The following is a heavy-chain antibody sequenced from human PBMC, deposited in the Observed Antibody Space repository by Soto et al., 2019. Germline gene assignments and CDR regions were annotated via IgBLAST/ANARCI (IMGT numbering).Heavy chain of an antibody. D-gene: IGHD4-4*01. V-gene: IGHV3-11*05. CDR2: ISSSGSYT. CDR3: ASLNCPMTTIEYIEH. CDR1: GFPFNDYY. J-gene: IGHJ1*01. Sequence: QVQLVESGGGLVKPGGSLRLSCAVSGFPFNDYYMTWIRQAPGKGLEWVGYISSSGSYTNYPDSVKGRVTISRDNAKKSLYLQVNSLTVEDTAVYFCASLNCPMTTIEYIEHWGQGTLVTVSS.